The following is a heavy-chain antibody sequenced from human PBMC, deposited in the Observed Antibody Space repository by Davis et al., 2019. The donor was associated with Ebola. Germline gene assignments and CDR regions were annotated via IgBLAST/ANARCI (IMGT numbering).Heavy chain of an antibody. Sequence: GESLKISCAASGFTFSSYSMNWVRQAPGKGLEWVSSISSSSSYIYYADSVKGRFTISRDNAKNSLYLQMNSLRAEDTAVYYCARDRGSPLRTRGHDYWGQETLVTVSS. D-gene: IGHD3-16*01. V-gene: IGHV3-21*01. CDR3: ARDRGSPLRTRGHDY. CDR2: ISSSSSYI. J-gene: IGHJ4*02. CDR1: GFTFSSYS.